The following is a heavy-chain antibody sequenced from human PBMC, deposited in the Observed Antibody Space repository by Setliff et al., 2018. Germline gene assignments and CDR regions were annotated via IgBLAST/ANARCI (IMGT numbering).Heavy chain of an antibody. Sequence: SETLSLTCTVSGGSISSGGYYWSWIRQHPGKGLEWIGYIYYSGSTYYNPSLKSRLTISVDTSKTQFSLRLSSVTAADTAVYYCARGPRYSGSYYVNYWGQGTLVTVSS. CDR3: ARGPRYSGSYYVNY. D-gene: IGHD1-26*01. CDR1: GGSISSGGYY. CDR2: IYYSGST. V-gene: IGHV4-31*03. J-gene: IGHJ4*02.